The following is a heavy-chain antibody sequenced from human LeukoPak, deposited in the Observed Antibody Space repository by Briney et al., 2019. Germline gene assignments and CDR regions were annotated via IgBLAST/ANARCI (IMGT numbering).Heavy chain of an antibody. CDR1: GFTFSSYG. CDR2: ISNDGSKK. D-gene: IGHD5-18*01. V-gene: IGHV3-30*18. J-gene: IGHJ4*02. CDR3: AKDRYSYAFEYSDS. Sequence: GGSLRLSCAASGFTFSSYGMHWVRQAPGKGLDWVAVISNDGSKKYYADSVKGRFTISRDNSKNTLSLQVSSLRTEDTAVYYCAKDRYSYAFEYSDSWGQGTLVIVSS.